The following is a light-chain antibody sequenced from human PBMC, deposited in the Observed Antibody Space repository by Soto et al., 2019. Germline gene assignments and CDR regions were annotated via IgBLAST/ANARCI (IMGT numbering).Light chain of an antibody. Sequence: DIQMTQSPSTLSASVGHRFTVTFRSSQSISRCVAWYQQKPGKAPKVLIYDASRLESGVPSRCSGSGSGTEFTLTISSLQPDDLATYYCQQYNSLWTFGQGTKVDIK. CDR1: QSISRC. J-gene: IGKJ1*01. CDR3: QQYNSLWT. V-gene: IGKV1-5*01. CDR2: DAS.